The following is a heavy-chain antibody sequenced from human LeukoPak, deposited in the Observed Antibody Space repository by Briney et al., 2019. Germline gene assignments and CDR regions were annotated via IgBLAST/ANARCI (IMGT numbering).Heavy chain of an antibody. Sequence: GASVTVSCKASGYTFTSYAMHWVRQAPGQRLEWMGWINAGNGNTKYSHKFQGRDTITRDTSASTAYIELSSLRSEDTAVYCCASVRYQIPNHNWFDPWGQGTLVTVSS. J-gene: IGHJ5*02. D-gene: IGHD2-2*01. CDR3: ASVRYQIPNHNWFDP. V-gene: IGHV1-3*01. CDR1: GYTFTSYA. CDR2: INAGNGNT.